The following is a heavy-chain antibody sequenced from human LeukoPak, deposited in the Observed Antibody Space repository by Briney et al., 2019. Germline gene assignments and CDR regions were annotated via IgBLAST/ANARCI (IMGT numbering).Heavy chain of an antibody. CDR3: ADDFGD. Sequence: SETLSLTCSVSGGSVSSYYWSWIRQPAGKGLEWIGRIYPSGTTHYNPSLKSRITMSVDTSKNQFSLKLTSVTAADAAVYYCADDFGDWGQGTLVTVSS. D-gene: IGHD4-17*01. CDR1: GGSVSSYY. J-gene: IGHJ4*02. CDR2: IYPSGTT. V-gene: IGHV4-4*07.